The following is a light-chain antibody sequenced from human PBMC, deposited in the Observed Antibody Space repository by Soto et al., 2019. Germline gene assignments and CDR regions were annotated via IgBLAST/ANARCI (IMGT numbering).Light chain of an antibody. CDR3: QQYNSYSGT. CDR2: DAS. Sequence: IQMTLSASTLSASVGDRVTIPCRASQSISSWLAWYQQKQGKAPKLLIYDASSLESGVPSRFSGSGSGTEFNLTISSLQTDDFATYYCQQYNSYSGTFGQGTKVDI. V-gene: IGKV1-5*01. CDR1: QSISSW. J-gene: IGKJ1*01.